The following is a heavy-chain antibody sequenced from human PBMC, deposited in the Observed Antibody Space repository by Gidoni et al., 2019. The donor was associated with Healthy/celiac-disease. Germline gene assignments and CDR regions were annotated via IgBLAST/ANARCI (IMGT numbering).Heavy chain of an antibody. CDR2: IRSKANSYAT. D-gene: IGHD3-22*01. CDR1: GFTFSGSA. CDR3: TSGPYYYDSSGYRGYFDY. V-gene: IGHV3-73*02. J-gene: IGHJ4*02. Sequence: EVQLVESGGGLVQPGGSLKLSCAASGFTFSGSAMPWVRQASGKGLEWVGRIRSKANSYATAYAASVKGRFTISRDDSKNTAYLQMNSLKTEDTAVYYCTSGPYYYDSSGYRGYFDYWGQGTLVTVSS.